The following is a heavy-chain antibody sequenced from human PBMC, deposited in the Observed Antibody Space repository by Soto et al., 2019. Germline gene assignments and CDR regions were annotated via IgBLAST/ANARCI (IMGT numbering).Heavy chain of an antibody. CDR1: GFTFSSSG. CDR3: ASLFGRLDVSGMDV. CDR2: IWYDGSNK. D-gene: IGHD3-16*01. Sequence: QVQLVESGGGVVQPWRSLRLSCAASGFTFSSSGMHWVRQAPGKGLEWVAVIWYDGSNKYYADSVKGRFTISRDNSKNTLYLQMNSLRAEDTAVYYWASLFGRLDVSGMDVWGQGTTVTVSS. J-gene: IGHJ6*02. V-gene: IGHV3-33*01.